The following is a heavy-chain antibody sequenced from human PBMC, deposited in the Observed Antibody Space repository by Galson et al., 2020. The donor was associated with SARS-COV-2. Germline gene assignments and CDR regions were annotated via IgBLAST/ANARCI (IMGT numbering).Heavy chain of an antibody. Sequence: ASETLSLTCTVSGGSITIYYWSWIRQPPGKGLEWIGYLYYGGKTNYNHSLKSRVTISVDTSKSQFSLTLSSVTAADTAVYYCARLPVVRGVDSWGQGILVTVSS. V-gene: IGHV4-59*01. D-gene: IGHD3-10*01. CDR3: ARLPVVRGVDS. CDR1: GGSITIYY. J-gene: IGHJ4*02. CDR2: LYYGGKT.